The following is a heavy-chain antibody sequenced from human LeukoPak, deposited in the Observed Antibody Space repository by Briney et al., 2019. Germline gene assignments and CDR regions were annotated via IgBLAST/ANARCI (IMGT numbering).Heavy chain of an antibody. J-gene: IGHJ4*02. Sequence: SGGSLRLSCAASGFTFSSYAMSWVRQAPGKGLEWVSAISGSGGSTYYADSVKGRFTISRDNSKNTLYLQMNSLRAEDTAVYYCAKHQWLLEEYYFDYWGQGTLVTVSS. CDR1: GFTFSSYA. D-gene: IGHD6-19*01. CDR3: AKHQWLLEEYYFDY. V-gene: IGHV3-23*01. CDR2: ISGSGGST.